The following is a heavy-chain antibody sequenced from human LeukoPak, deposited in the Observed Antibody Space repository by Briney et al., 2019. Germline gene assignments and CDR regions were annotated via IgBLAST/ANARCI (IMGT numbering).Heavy chain of an antibody. CDR3: AKQPYNYYYLDV. CDR1: GLTHHDYA. V-gene: IGHV3-23*01. D-gene: IGHD2-2*02. Sequence: GGSLRLSCAIAGLTHHDYAMTWVRQAPGKGLEWVSTIVGDSSKTYYAYSVKGRFTISRDNSNYMLFLHMNSLRAEDTAIYYCAKQPYNYYYLDVWGKGTTVTVSS. J-gene: IGHJ6*03. CDR2: IVGDSSKT.